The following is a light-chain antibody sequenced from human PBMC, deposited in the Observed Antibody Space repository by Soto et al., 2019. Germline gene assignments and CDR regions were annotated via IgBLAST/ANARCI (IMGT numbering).Light chain of an antibody. CDR3: LQDYNYPPT. CDR2: AAS. Sequence: AIQMTQSPSSLSASVGDRVTITCRASQGIRNDLGWYQQKPGKAPKLLIFAASSLQSGVPSRFSGSGSGTDFTLTISSLQTEDFATYYCLQDYNYPPTFGQGTKVDIK. CDR1: QGIRND. V-gene: IGKV1-6*02. J-gene: IGKJ1*01.